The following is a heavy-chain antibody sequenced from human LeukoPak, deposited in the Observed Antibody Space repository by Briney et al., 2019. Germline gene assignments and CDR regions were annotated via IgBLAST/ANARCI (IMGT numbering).Heavy chain of an antibody. D-gene: IGHD3-16*02. Sequence: SETLSLTCTVSGGSISSYYWSWIRQPPGKGLEWIGYIYYSGSTNYNPSLKSRVTISVDTSKNQFSLKLSSVTAADTAVYYCARAFGEDWGSYREFDYWGQGTLVTVSS. J-gene: IGHJ4*02. CDR2: IYYSGST. CDR1: GGSISSYY. CDR3: ARAFGEDWGSYREFDY. V-gene: IGHV4-59*01.